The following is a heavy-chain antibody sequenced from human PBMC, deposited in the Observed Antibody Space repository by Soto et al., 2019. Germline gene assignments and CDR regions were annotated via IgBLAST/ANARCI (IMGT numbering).Heavy chain of an antibody. CDR2: IFYSGST. Sequence: PSETLSLTCTVSGGSISTYYWSWIRQPPGKGLEWIGCIFYSGSTNYNPSLKSRLTISVDTSKNQFSLKLSSVTAADTAVYYCARDGYDGSGSPYPAYWGPGTQVTVSS. CDR3: ARDGYDGSGSPYPAY. CDR1: GGSISTYY. V-gene: IGHV4-59*01. D-gene: IGHD3-10*01. J-gene: IGHJ4*02.